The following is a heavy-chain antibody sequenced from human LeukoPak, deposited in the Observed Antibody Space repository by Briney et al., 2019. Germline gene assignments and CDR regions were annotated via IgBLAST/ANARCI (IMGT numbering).Heavy chain of an antibody. Sequence: GESLKISCKGFGYRFTSYWIGWVRQMPDKGLELMGMIYAGYSDTRYSPSYQGPVTILPDKSLNTAFLPCSNLQASDTAMFLRARAGGGEATNYAMDVWGQGTTVTVSS. CDR2: IYAGYSDT. V-gene: IGHV5-51*01. D-gene: IGHD3-10*01. CDR1: GYRFTSYW. J-gene: IGHJ6*02. CDR3: ARAGGGEATNYAMDV.